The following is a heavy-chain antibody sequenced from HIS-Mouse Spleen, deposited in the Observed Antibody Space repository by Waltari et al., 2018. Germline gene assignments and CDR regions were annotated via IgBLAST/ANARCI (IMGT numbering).Heavy chain of an antibody. J-gene: IGHJ2*01. CDR3: AREIPYSSSWYDWYFDL. CDR1: GGSISSSSYY. Sequence: QLQLQESGPGLVKPSETLSLTCTVSGGSISSSSYYWGWFRQPPGKGLEWIGCIYYSGSTYSNPSLKSGATISVDTSKTQFSLKLSSVTAADTAVYYCAREIPYSSSWYDWYFDLWGRGTLVTVSS. V-gene: IGHV4-39*07. CDR2: IYYSGST. D-gene: IGHD6-13*01.